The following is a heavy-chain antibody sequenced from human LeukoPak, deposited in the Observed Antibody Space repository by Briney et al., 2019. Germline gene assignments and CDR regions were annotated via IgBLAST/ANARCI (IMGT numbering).Heavy chain of an antibody. J-gene: IGHJ4*02. Sequence: PSETLSLTCTVSGGSINSSTYYWGWIRQPPGKGLEWIGSIYYSGSTYYNPSLKSRVTISVDTSKNQFSLKLTSVTAADTAVYYCARTSIVGARGSFGYWGQGTLVTVSS. V-gene: IGHV4-39*01. CDR1: GGSINSSTYY. CDR3: ARTSIVGARGSFGY. D-gene: IGHD1-26*01. CDR2: IYYSGST.